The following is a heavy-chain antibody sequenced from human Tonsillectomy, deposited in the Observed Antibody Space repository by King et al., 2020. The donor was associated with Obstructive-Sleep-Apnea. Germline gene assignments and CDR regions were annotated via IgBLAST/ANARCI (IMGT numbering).Heavy chain of an antibody. Sequence: VQLVESGGDLVQPGGSLRLSCAASGFTFKNYAMHWVRQAPGKGLEWVSGISGSGAGVFNAEGRLTISRDNSKNTLFLQMNSLRVEDTALYYCAKDRGLVPVRGYIFFDDWGQGTLVTVSS. J-gene: IGHJ4*02. CDR1: GFTFKNYA. V-gene: IGHV3-23*04. D-gene: IGHD5-12*01. CDR3: AKDRGLVPVRGYIFFDD. CDR2: ISGSGAGV.